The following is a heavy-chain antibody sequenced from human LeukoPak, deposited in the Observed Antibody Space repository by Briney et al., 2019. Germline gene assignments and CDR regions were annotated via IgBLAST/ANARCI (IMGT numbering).Heavy chain of an antibody. J-gene: IGHJ6*03. Sequence: GASVKVSCKASGYTFTSYGISWVRQAPGQGLEWMGWISAYNGNTNYAQKLQGRVTMTTDTSTSTAYMELRSLRSDDTAVYYCARVPWCPVFWSGPPTYYMDVWAKGPRSPSP. D-gene: IGHD3-3*01. CDR3: ARVPWCPVFWSGPPTYYMDV. V-gene: IGHV1-18*01. CDR1: GYTFTSYG. CDR2: ISAYNGNT.